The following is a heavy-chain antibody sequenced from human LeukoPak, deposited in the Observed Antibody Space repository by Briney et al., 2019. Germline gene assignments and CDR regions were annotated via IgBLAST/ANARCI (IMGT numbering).Heavy chain of an antibody. Sequence: GGSLRLSCAASGFTFSDYYMSWIRQAPGKGLEWVSGISWNSGSIGYADSVKGRFTISRGNAKNSLYLQMNSLRAEDTALYYCAKDPSPYSSSWYHFDYWGQGTLVTVSS. J-gene: IGHJ4*02. CDR3: AKDPSPYSSSWYHFDY. V-gene: IGHV3-9*01. D-gene: IGHD6-13*01. CDR2: ISWNSGSI. CDR1: GFTFSDYY.